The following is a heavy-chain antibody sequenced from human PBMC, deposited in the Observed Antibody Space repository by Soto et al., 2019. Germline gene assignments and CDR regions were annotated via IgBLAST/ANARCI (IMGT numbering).Heavy chain of an antibody. V-gene: IGHV3-30-3*01. CDR1: GFTFSSYA. Sequence: QVQLVESGGGVVQPGRSLRLSCAASGFTFSSYAIHWVRQAPGKGLEWVAVISYDGSNKYYADSVKGRFTISRDNSKNTLYLQMNSLRAEDTAVYYCARDDIVVVVAANTLFDYWGQGTLVTVSS. J-gene: IGHJ4*02. CDR2: ISYDGSNK. D-gene: IGHD2-15*01. CDR3: ARDDIVVVVAANTLFDY.